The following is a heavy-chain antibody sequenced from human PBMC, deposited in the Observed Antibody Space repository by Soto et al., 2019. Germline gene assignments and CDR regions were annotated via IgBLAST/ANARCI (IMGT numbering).Heavy chain of an antibody. J-gene: IGHJ6*02. CDR2: ISSSSSTI. CDR3: ARDKGLTMAGTLLYYCMDV. Sequence: EVQLVESGGGLMQPGGSLRLSCTASGFTFSSYGMNWVRQAPGKGPEWVSYISSSSSTIYYVDSVKGRFNISRDNAKYSLYLQMNSLRDEDTAVYYCARDKGLTMAGTLLYYCMDVWGQGTTVTVSS. D-gene: IGHD6-19*01. V-gene: IGHV3-48*02. CDR1: GFTFSSYG.